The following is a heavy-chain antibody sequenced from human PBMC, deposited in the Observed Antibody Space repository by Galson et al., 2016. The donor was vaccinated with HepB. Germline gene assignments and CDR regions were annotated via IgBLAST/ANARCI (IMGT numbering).Heavy chain of an antibody. J-gene: IGHJ4*02. V-gene: IGHV4-34*09. CDR2: INHRGST. Sequence: TLSLTCAVYGGSFSGYYWSWIRQPPGKGLEWIGEINHRGSTNYNPSLTSRVTISVDTSKNQFSLKLSSVTAADTAVYYCARDGRLGEKGLYDFWGQGTLVTVSS. CDR3: ARDGRLGEKGLYDF. D-gene: IGHD3-10*01. CDR1: GGSFSGYY.